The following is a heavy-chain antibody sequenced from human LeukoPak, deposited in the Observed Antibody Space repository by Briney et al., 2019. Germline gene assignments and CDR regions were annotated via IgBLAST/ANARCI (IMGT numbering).Heavy chain of an antibody. J-gene: IGHJ5*02. V-gene: IGHV3-30*18. Sequence: GRSLRLSCAASGFTFSSYGMHWVRQAPGKGLEWVAVISYDGSNKYYADSVKGRFTISRDNSKNTLYLQMNSLRAEDTAVYYCAKDEVGSNGNWFDPWGQGTLVTVSS. CDR3: AKDEVGSNGNWFDP. CDR1: GFTFSSYG. D-gene: IGHD1-26*01. CDR2: ISYDGSNK.